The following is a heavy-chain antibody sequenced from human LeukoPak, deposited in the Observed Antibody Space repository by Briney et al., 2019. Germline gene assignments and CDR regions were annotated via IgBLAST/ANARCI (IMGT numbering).Heavy chain of an antibody. CDR2: IYPGDSDT. V-gene: IGHV5-51*01. Sequence: GESLKISCKGSGYSFTSYWIGWVRQMPGKGLERMGIIYPGDSDTRYSPSFQGQVTISADKSISTAYLQWSSLKASDTAMYYCARHSFYCSSTSCSSPFDYWGQGTLVTVSS. CDR3: ARHSFYCSSTSCSSPFDY. CDR1: GYSFTSYW. D-gene: IGHD2-2*01. J-gene: IGHJ4*02.